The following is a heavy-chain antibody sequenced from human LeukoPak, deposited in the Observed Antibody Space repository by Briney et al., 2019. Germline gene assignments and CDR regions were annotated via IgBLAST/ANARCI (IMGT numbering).Heavy chain of an antibody. V-gene: IGHV3-33*06. CDR2: IWYDGSNK. CDR3: AKDRGSGSYASGY. J-gene: IGHJ4*02. D-gene: IGHD1-26*01. Sequence: GGSLRLSCAASGFTFSNYGMHWVRQAPGKGLEWVAVIWYDGSNKYYADSVKGRFTISRDDSKNTLYLQMNSLRAEDTAVYYCAKDRGSGSYASGYWGQGTLVTVSS. CDR1: GFTFSNYG.